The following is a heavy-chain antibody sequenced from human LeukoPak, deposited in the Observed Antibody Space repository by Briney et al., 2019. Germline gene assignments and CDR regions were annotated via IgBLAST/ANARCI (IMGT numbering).Heavy chain of an antibody. J-gene: IGHJ3*02. CDR2: INPSGGST. D-gene: IGHD3-22*01. CDR1: GFSFTSYG. CDR3: ARGNDYYDSSGYYFRGAFDI. V-gene: IGHV1-46*01. Sequence: GGSLRLSCAASGFSFTSYGMHWVRQAPGQGLEWMGIINPSGGSTSYAQKFQGRVTMTRDMSTSTVYMELSSLRSEDTAVYYCARGNDYYDSSGYYFRGAFDIWGQGTMVTVSS.